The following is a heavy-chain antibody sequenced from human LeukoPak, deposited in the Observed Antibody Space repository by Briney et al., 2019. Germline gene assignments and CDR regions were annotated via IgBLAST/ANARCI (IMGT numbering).Heavy chain of an antibody. CDR1: GYTFTIYG. V-gene: IGHV1-18*01. J-gene: IGHJ4*02. CDR3: ARVIWFGELWYFDY. CDR2: ISAYNGNT. Sequence: ASVKVSCKASGYTFTIYGISWVRQAPGQGLEWMGWISAYNGNTNYAQKLQGRVTMTTDTSTSTAYMELRSLRSDDTAVYYCARVIWFGELWYFDYWGQGTLVTVSS. D-gene: IGHD3-10*01.